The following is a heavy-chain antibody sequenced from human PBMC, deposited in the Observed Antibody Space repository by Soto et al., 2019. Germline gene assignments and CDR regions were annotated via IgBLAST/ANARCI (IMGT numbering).Heavy chain of an antibody. V-gene: IGHV3-30*18. J-gene: IGHJ6*03. D-gene: IGHD2-21*02. CDR1: GFTFSTYG. Sequence: QVQLVESGGGEVQPGRSLTLSCAASGFTFSTYGMHWVRQTPGKGLEWGAVISYDGTNKFYSDSVKGRFTISRDNFKNTLTLQMNSLRADDTAVYSCAKDLQSYGDYDYYCY. CDR2: ISYDGTNK. CDR3: AKDLQSYGDYDYYCY.